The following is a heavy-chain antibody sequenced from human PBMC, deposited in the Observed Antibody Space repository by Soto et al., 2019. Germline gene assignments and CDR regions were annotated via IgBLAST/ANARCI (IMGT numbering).Heavy chain of an antibody. Sequence: GGSLRLSCTASGFTFGDYAMSWFRQAPGKGLEWVGFIRSKAYGGTTEYAASVKGRFTISRDDSKGIAYLQMNSLKTEDTAVYYCTRDKFRPFPFDYWGQGTLVTVSS. CDR3: TRDKFRPFPFDY. J-gene: IGHJ4*02. CDR1: GFTFGDYA. CDR2: IRSKAYGGTT. V-gene: IGHV3-49*03.